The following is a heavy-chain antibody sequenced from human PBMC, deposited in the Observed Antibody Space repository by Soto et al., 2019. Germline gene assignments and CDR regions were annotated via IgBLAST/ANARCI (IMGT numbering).Heavy chain of an antibody. D-gene: IGHD7-27*01. CDR2: IWYDGSNK. CDR1: GFTFSSYG. CDR3: ARDLPLTGDGYFDD. V-gene: IGHV3-33*01. Sequence: GGSLRLSCAASGFTFSSYGMHWVRQAPGKGLEWVAVIWYDGSNKYYADSVKGRFTISRDNSKNTPYLQMNSLRAEDTAVYYCARDLPLTGDGYFDDRGQGTLVTVSS. J-gene: IGHJ4*02.